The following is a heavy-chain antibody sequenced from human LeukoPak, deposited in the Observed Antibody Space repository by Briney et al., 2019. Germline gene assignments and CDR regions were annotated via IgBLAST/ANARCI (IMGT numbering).Heavy chain of an antibody. D-gene: IGHD6-13*01. CDR2: ISSSSSYI. CDR1: GFTFSSYS. CDR3: ASIAAAGRSRGDYFDY. J-gene: IGHJ4*02. Sequence: GGSLRLSCAASGFTFSSYSMNWVRQAPGKGLEWVSSISSSSSYIYYADSVKGRFTISRDSAKNSLYLQMNSLRAEDTAVYYCASIAAAGRSRGDYFDYWGQGALVTVSS. V-gene: IGHV3-21*01.